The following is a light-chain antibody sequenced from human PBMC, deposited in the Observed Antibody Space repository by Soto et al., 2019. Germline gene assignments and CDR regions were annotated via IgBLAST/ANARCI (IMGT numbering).Light chain of an antibody. CDR3: QQYKNWPL. V-gene: IGKV3-20*01. J-gene: IGKJ5*01. CDR2: GAS. CDR1: QTVTSNY. Sequence: DIVLTQSPGTLSLSPGEEATLSCRASQTVTSNYLVWYQQRPGQAPRLLIYGASTRATGIPDRFSGSGSGTDFTLSISRLQSEDFAVYYCQQYKNWPLFGQGTRLEIK.